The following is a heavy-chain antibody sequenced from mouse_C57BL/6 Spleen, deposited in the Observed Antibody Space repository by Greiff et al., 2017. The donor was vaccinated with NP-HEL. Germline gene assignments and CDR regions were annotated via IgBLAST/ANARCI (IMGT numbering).Heavy chain of an antibody. D-gene: IGHD2-1*01. CDR1: GFSLTSYG. V-gene: IGHV2-5*01. CDR3: AKLYGTTSYWYFDV. Sequence: VQLQQSGPGLVQPSQSLSITCTVSGFSLTSYGVHWVRQSPGKGLEWLGVIWRGGSTDYNAAFMSRLSITKDNSKSQVFFKMNSLQADDTAIYYCAKLYGTTSYWYFDVWGTGTTVTVSS. CDR2: IWRGGST. J-gene: IGHJ1*03.